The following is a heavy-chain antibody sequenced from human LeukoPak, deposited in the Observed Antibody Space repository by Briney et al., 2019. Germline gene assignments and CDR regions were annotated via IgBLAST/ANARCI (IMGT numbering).Heavy chain of an antibody. J-gene: IGHJ6*03. CDR3: ARLKFYDSTGYSPGHYMDV. CDR2: LYHGLRT. D-gene: IGHD3-22*01. V-gene: IGHV4-4*07. Sequence: KPSETLSLTCTVSGGPIYSYYWSWIRQTAGKGLEWIGRLYHGLRTNYHPSLQTRVTISVDTSKHQFALKLSAVPAADTPVYYCARLKFYDSTGYSPGHYMDVWGKGTTVTVSS. CDR1: GGPIYSYY.